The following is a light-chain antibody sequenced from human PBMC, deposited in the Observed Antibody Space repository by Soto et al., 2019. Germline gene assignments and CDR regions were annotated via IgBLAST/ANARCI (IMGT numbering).Light chain of an antibody. J-gene: IGKJ4*01. Sequence: EVVVTQSPATLSVSPGERVTHSCRASQSVSTNLAWYQQKPGQAPRHLISGASTRATDIPARFSGSGSGTEFTLTISSLQSEDLAVYYCQQYNNWPLTFGGGTKVEIK. CDR2: GAS. V-gene: IGKV3-15*01. CDR3: QQYNNWPLT. CDR1: QSVSTN.